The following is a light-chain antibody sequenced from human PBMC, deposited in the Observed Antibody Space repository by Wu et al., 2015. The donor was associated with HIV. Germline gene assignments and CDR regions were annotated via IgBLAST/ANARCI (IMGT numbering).Light chain of an antibody. J-gene: IGKJ4*01. CDR1: QGISSA. Sequence: IQMTQSPTSLSAFVGDRVTITCRASQGISSALAWYQQKSGKAPKLLIYDASSLESGVPSRFSGSGSGTDFTLTISSLQPEDVATYYCQQFNSYPLTFGGGTKVEIK. CDR3: QQFNSYPLT. V-gene: IGKV1-13*02. CDR2: DAS.